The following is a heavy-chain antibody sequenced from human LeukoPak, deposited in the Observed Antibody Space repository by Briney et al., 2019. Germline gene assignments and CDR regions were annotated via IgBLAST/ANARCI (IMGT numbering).Heavy chain of an antibody. D-gene: IGHD6-13*01. J-gene: IGHJ5*02. V-gene: IGHV4-38-2*02. CDR3: ARMVAAGTRWFDP. Sequence: SETLSLTCTVSGYSISSGYYWGWIRPSPGKGLEWIAIIYHSGTTYYNPSHKSRVTISVDTSKSQFSLNLRSVTAADTAVYYCARMVAAGTRWFDPWGQGTLVTVSS. CDR1: GYSISSGYY. CDR2: IYHSGTT.